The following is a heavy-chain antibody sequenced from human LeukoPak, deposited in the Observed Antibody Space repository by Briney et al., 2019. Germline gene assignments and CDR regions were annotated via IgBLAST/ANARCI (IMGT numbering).Heavy chain of an antibody. CDR2: IYSGGTT. J-gene: IGHJ6*03. CDR3: ARESPGDYMDV. D-gene: IGHD3-10*01. Sequence: GGSLRLSCAASGFTVSNNYMNWVRQAPGKGLEWVSVIYSGGTTYYADSVKGRFTISRDNAKNSLYLQMNSLRAEDTAVYYCARESPGDYMDVWGKGTTVTVSS. CDR1: GFTVSNNY. V-gene: IGHV3-53*01.